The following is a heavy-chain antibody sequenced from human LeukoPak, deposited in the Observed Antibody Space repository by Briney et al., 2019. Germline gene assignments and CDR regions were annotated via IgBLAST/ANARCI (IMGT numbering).Heavy chain of an antibody. D-gene: IGHD6-13*01. CDR3: ARGFFRQQLEQFVY. Sequence: ASVRVSCRVSGYTLTELSMHWVRQAPGKGLEWMGGFDPEDGETIYAQKFQGRVTMTEDTSTDTAYMELSSLRSEDTAVYYCARGFFRQQLEQFVYWGQGTLVTVSS. J-gene: IGHJ4*02. V-gene: IGHV1-24*01. CDR2: FDPEDGET. CDR1: GYTLTELS.